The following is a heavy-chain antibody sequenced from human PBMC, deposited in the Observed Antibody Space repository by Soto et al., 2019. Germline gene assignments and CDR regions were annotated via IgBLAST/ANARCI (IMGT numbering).Heavy chain of an antibody. CDR2: ISYDGSKS. V-gene: IGHV3-30-3*01. CDR3: ARDSYSSGYLYSPRD. Sequence: QVQLVESGGGVIQPGRSLRLSCAASGFTFSTSAMHWVRQAPGKGLEWMTVISYDGSKSHYADSVKGRFTISRDNSKNTLYLQMNSLRADDTALYYCARDSYSSGYLYSPRDWGQGVQVTVSS. J-gene: IGHJ4*02. D-gene: IGHD5-18*01. CDR1: GFTFSTSA.